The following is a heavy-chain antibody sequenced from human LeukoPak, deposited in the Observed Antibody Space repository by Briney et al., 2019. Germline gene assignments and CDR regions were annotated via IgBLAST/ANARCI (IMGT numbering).Heavy chain of an antibody. V-gene: IGHV4-34*01. CDR3: ASGQSAPRLKY. Sequence: SETLSLTCAVYGGSFSGYYWTWIRQPPGMGLEWIGEISHTGSTTYNPSLKGRVTISVDTSKKQFSLKLNSVTAADAAVYYCASGQSAPRLKYWGQGTLVTVSS. CDR2: ISHTGST. CDR1: GGSFSGYY. J-gene: IGHJ4*02. D-gene: IGHD5-24*01.